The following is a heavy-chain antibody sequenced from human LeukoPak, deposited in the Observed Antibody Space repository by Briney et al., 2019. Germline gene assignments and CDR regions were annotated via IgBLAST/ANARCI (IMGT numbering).Heavy chain of an antibody. J-gene: IGHJ4*02. Sequence: PGRSLRLSCAASGFTFSSYAMHWVRQAPGKGLEWVAVISYDGSNKYYADSVKGRFTISRDNSKNTLYLQMNSLGAEDTAVYYCAREAYYYDSSGFDYWGQGTLVTVSS. CDR2: ISYDGSNK. D-gene: IGHD3-22*01. CDR3: AREAYYYDSSGFDY. CDR1: GFTFSSYA. V-gene: IGHV3-30-3*01.